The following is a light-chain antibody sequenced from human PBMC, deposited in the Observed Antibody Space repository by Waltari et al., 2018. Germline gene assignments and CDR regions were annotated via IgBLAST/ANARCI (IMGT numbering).Light chain of an antibody. J-gene: IGKJ1*01. CDR1: QSIGRS. V-gene: IGKV3-15*01. Sequence: TVVTQSPATLSMSPGETATLSCRTSQSIGRSLAWYQQRPGQAPRLLSYRASTRATGIPDRFSGSGAEKEFTLTFSSLQSEDIAVDYCQRYNNWPPGTFGQGTKVEI. CDR3: QRYNNWPPGT. CDR2: RAS.